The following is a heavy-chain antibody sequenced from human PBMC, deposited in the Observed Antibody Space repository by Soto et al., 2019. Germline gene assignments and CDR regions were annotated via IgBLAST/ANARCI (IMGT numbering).Heavy chain of an antibody. CDR2: ISYDGSKE. D-gene: IGHD3-22*01. J-gene: IGHJ5*01. Sequence: VQLVESGGGVVQPGRSLRLSCAASGFTFNNYAMHWVRQAPGKGLEWVAVISYDGSKEYCADSVKGRFTISRDNSQNTVYLQMNSLRPEDTAVYYCARDGGSSGYPTSHFDFWGQGTLVTLSS. CDR1: GFTFNNYA. V-gene: IGHV3-30*04. CDR3: ARDGGSSGYPTSHFDF.